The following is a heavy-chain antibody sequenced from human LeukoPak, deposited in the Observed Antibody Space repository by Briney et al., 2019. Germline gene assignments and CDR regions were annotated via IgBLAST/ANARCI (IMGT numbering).Heavy chain of an antibody. V-gene: IGHV4-39*07. Sequence: SETLSLTCTVSGDSVNNKNYYWGWIRQPPGKGLEWIGEINHSGSTNYNPSLKSRVTISVDTSKNQFSLKLSSVTAADTAVYYCARRRTCLRGTSIAARRDDCYYYYYMDVWGKGTTVTVSS. D-gene: IGHD6-6*01. CDR2: INHSGST. CDR1: GDSVNNKNYY. J-gene: IGHJ6*03. CDR3: ARRRTCLRGTSIAARRDDCYYYYYMDV.